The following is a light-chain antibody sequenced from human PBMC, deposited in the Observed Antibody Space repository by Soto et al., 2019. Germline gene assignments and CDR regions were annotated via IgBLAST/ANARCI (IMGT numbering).Light chain of an antibody. CDR3: QSYESSRSGVV. CDR1: SSDIGAGYD. CDR2: GDT. J-gene: IGLJ2*01. Sequence: QSVLTQPPSVSGAPGQRVTISCTGSSSDIGAGYDVHWYQQLPGTAPKLLIYGDTNRPSGVPDRFSGSKSGTSASLAITGLQAEDEADYYCQSYESSRSGVVFGGGTKLTV. V-gene: IGLV1-40*01.